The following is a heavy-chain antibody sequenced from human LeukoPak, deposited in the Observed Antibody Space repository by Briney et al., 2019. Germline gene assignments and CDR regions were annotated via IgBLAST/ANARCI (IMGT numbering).Heavy chain of an antibody. D-gene: IGHD1-26*01. V-gene: IGHV4-34*01. CDR1: GGSFSGYY. CDR2: INHSGST. J-gene: IGHJ4*02. CDR3: ARGPARVGATPLDY. Sequence: SETLSLTCAVYGGSFSGYYWSWIRQPPGKGLEWIGEINHSGSTNYNPSLKSRVTISVDTSKTQFSLKLSSVTAADTAVYYCARGPARVGATPLDYWGQGTLVTVSS.